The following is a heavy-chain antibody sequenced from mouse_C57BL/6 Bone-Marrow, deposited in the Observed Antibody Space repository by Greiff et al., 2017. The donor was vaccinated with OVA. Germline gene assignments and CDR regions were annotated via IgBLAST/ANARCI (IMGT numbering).Heavy chain of an antibody. CDR2: IYPGDGDT. Sequence: VQLQQSGPELVKPGASVKISCKASGYAFSSSWMNWVKQRPGKGLEWIGRIYPGDGDTNYNGKFKGKATLTADKSSSTAYMQLSSLTSEDSAVYFCARTGGPWYFDVWGTGTTVTVSS. CDR1: GYAFSSSW. CDR3: ARTGGPWYFDV. J-gene: IGHJ1*03. V-gene: IGHV1-82*01.